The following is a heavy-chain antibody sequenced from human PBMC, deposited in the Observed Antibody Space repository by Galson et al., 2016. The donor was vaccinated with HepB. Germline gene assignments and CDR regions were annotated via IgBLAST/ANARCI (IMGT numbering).Heavy chain of an antibody. J-gene: IGHJ4*02. CDR3: VTRNYSSLDH. D-gene: IGHD6-13*01. V-gene: IGHV3-48*02. Sequence: SPRLSCAASGFTFSTYSMNWVRQAPGKGLEWVSYISSGSSTTYYADSVKGRFTISRDNAKNSLYLQMNSLRDEDTAVYYCVTRNYSSLDHWGQGTLVTVSS. CDR2: ISSGSSTT. CDR1: GFTFSTYS.